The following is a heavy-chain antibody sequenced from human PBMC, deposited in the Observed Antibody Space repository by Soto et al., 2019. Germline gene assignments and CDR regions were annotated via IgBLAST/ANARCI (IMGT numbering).Heavy chain of an antibody. CDR3: ARVGVLLWFGAPLDY. J-gene: IGHJ4*02. CDR2: ISGYSGNT. Sequence: QVQLVQSGAEVKKPGASVKVSCKASGYTFTRYGFTWVRQAPGQGLEWMGWISGYSGNTNYAQNLRGRVPMTTDTATRTAYMELRSPRSDDTAVYYCARVGVLLWFGAPLDYWGQGTLVTVSS. V-gene: IGHV1-18*01. D-gene: IGHD3-10*01. CDR1: GYTFTRYG.